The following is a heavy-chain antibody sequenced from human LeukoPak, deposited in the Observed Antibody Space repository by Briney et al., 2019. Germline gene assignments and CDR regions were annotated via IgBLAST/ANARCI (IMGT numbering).Heavy chain of an antibody. CDR2: ISSSSSTI. Sequence: PGGSLRLSCAASGFTFSSYSMNWVRQAPGKGLEWVSYISSSSSTIYYADSVKGRFTISRDNAKNSLYLQMNSLRAEDTAVYYCAKDCSGGSCPLFDYWGQGTLVTVSS. CDR3: AKDCSGGSCPLFDY. CDR1: GFTFSSYS. D-gene: IGHD2-15*01. V-gene: IGHV3-48*01. J-gene: IGHJ4*02.